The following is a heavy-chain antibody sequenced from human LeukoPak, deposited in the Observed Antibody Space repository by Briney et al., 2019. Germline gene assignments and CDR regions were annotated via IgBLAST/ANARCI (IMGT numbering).Heavy chain of an antibody. V-gene: IGHV1-69*13. CDR2: NIPIFGTA. Sequence: SVKVSCKASGGTFSSYAISWVRQAPGQGLEWMGGNIPIFGTANYAQKFQGRVTITADESTSTAYMELSSLRSEDTAVYYCARWGGSYYYFDYWGQGTLVTVSS. CDR1: GGTFSSYA. D-gene: IGHD1-26*01. CDR3: ARWGGSYYYFDY. J-gene: IGHJ4*02.